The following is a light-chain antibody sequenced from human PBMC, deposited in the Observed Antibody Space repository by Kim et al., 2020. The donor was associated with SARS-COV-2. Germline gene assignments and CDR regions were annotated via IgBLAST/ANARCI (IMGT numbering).Light chain of an antibody. J-gene: IGLJ3*02. V-gene: IGLV3-1*01. Sequence: PPGQTASITCSGENLGDKYACWYQQKPGQSPVLVIFQDNKRPSGIPERFSGSNSGNTATLAISATQAMDEADYYCQAWDSSTGVFGGGTQLTVL. CDR3: QAWDSSTGV. CDR2: QDN. CDR1: NLGDKY.